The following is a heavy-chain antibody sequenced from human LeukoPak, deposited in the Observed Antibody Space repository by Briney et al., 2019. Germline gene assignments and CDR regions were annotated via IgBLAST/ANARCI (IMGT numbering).Heavy chain of an antibody. Sequence: GASVKVSCKASGYTFTSYGISWVRQAPGQGLEWMGGIIPIFGTANYAQKFQGRVTITADESTSTAYMELSSLRSEDTAVYYCARPNYDILTGHPTYFDYWGQGTLVTVSS. V-gene: IGHV1-69*13. D-gene: IGHD3-9*01. CDR3: ARPNYDILTGHPTYFDY. CDR2: IIPIFGTA. CDR1: GYTFTSYG. J-gene: IGHJ4*02.